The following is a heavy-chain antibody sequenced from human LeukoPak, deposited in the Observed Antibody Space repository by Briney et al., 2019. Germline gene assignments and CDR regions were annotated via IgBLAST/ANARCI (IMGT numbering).Heavy chain of an antibody. CDR1: GGSISSGSYY. CDR3: ARASAVATYYFDY. V-gene: IGHV4-61*02. J-gene: IGHJ4*02. Sequence: SETLSLTCTVSGGSISSGSYYWSWIRQPAGKGLEWIGRIYTSGSTNYNPSLKSRVTISVDTSKNQFSLKLSSVTAADTAVYYCARASAVATYYFDYWGQGTLVTVSS. CDR2: IYTSGST. D-gene: IGHD6-19*01.